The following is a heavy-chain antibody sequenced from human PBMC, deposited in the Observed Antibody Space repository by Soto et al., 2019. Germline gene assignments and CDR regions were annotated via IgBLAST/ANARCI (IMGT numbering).Heavy chain of an antibody. CDR2: ISAYNGNT. V-gene: IGHV1-18*01. CDR1: GYTFTGYG. CDR3: ARARSRARTYYYDSSGYYYFDY. D-gene: IGHD3-22*01. Sequence: AASVKVSCKASGYTFTGYGISWVRQAPGQGLEWMGWISAYNGNTNYAQKLQGRVTMTTDTSTSTAYMELRSLRSDDTAVYYCARARSRARTYYYDSSGYYYFDYWGQGTLVTVSS. J-gene: IGHJ4*02.